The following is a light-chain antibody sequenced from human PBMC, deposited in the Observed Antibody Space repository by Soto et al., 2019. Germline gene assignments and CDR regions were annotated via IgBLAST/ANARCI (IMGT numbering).Light chain of an antibody. CDR3: QQVNTFHLT. V-gene: IGKV1D-12*01. Sequence: DIQMTQSPSSVSASVGDRFTIACRASQGISTWLSWYQQKPGKAPKLLIYAASTLQTGVPSRFSGSGSGTDFTLTISSLQPEDFATYYCQQVNTFHLTFGGGTKVDIK. CDR1: QGISTW. J-gene: IGKJ4*01. CDR2: AAS.